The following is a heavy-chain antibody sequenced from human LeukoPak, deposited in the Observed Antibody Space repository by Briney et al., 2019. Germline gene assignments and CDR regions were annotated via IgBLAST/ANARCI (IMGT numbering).Heavy chain of an antibody. D-gene: IGHD4-17*01. CDR1: GLTFA. Sequence: GGSLTLSCTASGLTFATTWVRQAPGTGLEWVSSITGSGRGTYYADSVKGRFSVSRDNSQNTVFLHMNSLRADDTALYYCSKDPNGDYVGAFDMWGPGTMVTVSS. CDR3: SKDPNGDYVGAFDM. J-gene: IGHJ3*02. V-gene: IGHV3-23*01. CDR2: ITGSGRGT.